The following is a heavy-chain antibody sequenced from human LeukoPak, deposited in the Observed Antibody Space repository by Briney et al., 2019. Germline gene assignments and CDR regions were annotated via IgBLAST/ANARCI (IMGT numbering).Heavy chain of an antibody. CDR2: IYTSGST. V-gene: IGHV4-61*02. J-gene: IGHJ6*03. CDR3: ARDEEFYYYMDV. CDR1: GGSISSGSYY. Sequence: KPSETLSLTCTVSGGSISSGSYYWRWIRQPAGKGLEWIGRIYTSGSTNYNPSLKSRVTISVDTSKNQFSLKLSSVTAADTAVYYCARDEEFYYYMDVWGKGTTVTVSS.